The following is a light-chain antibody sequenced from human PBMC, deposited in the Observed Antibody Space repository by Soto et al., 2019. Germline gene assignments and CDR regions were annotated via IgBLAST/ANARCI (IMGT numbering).Light chain of an antibody. V-gene: IGLV1-51*01. Sequence: QSVLTQPPSVSAAPGQKVTISCSGSSANIGNNYVSWYQQLPGTAPKLVIYDSDKRPSEIPDRFSASKSGTSATLDITGLQTGDEADYYCGAWDSSLSVVVFGRGTKVTVL. CDR3: GAWDSSLSVVV. J-gene: IGLJ2*01. CDR2: DSD. CDR1: SANIGNNY.